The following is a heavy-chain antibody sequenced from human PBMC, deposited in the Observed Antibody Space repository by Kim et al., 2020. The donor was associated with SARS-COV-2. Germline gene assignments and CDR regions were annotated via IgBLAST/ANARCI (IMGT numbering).Heavy chain of an antibody. Sequence: SETLSLTCSVSGGSLSSSSHYWGWIRQPPGKGPEWIGSVYFSGNTYYNPSLKSRVTISVDTSKNQFSLELSSVTAADTAVYYSASHTGAYGWFYFEFWG. CDR3: ASHTGAYGWFYFEF. CDR2: VYFSGNT. D-gene: IGHD6-19*01. CDR1: GGSLSSSSHY. J-gene: IGHJ4*01. V-gene: IGHV4-39*01.